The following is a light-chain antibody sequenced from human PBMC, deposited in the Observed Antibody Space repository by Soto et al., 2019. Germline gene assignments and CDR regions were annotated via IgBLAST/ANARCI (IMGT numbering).Light chain of an antibody. J-gene: IGLJ2*01. CDR2: EVN. CDR1: CSDVGGYNF. V-gene: IGLV2-14*01. Sequence: QSVLTQPASVSGSPGQSITISCTGTCSDVGGYNFVSWYQQHPGKAPKLMIFEVNNRPSGVSNRFSGSKSGNTASLTISGLQAEDEADYYCSSWTSSTTQVLGGGTKLTVL. CDR3: SSWTSSTTQV.